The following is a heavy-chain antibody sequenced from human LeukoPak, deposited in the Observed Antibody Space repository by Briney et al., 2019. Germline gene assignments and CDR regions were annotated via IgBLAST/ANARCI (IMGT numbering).Heavy chain of an antibody. CDR1: GFIFNTYW. V-gene: IGHV3-7*01. Sequence: PGGSLRLSCAASGFIFNTYWMSWVRQAPGKGLEWVANINEDGDVTYYVDSVKGRFTISRDNARNSLYLQMNSLRVEDTAVYYCAGERHTAASYNWYDPWGQGTLVAVSS. CDR3: AGERHTAASYNWYDP. CDR2: INEDGDVT. J-gene: IGHJ5*02. D-gene: IGHD2-21*02.